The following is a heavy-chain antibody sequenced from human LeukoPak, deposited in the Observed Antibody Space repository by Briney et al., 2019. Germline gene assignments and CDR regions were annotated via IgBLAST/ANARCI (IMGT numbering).Heavy chain of an antibody. CDR3: ARGNHYYDSSGYDY. V-gene: IGHV4-59*01. CDR1: GGSISSYY. J-gene: IGHJ4*02. CDR2: IYYSGST. D-gene: IGHD3-22*01. Sequence: PSETLSLTCTVSGGSISSYYWSWIRQPPGKGLEWIGYIYYSGSTNYNPSLKSRVTISVDTSKNQFSLKLSSVTAADTAVYYCARGNHYYDSSGYDYWGQGTLVTVYS.